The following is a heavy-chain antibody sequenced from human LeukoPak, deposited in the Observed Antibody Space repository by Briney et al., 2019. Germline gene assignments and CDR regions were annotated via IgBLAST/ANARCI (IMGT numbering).Heavy chain of an antibody. V-gene: IGHV1-2*02. CDR2: INPNSGGT. D-gene: IGHD3-9*01. Sequence: ASVKVSCKASGYTFTGYYMHWVRQAPGQGLEWMGWINPNSGGTNYAQKFQGRVTMTRDTSISTAYMELSRLRSDDTAVYYCARSGSILTGYPMNNWFDPWGQGTLVTVSS. J-gene: IGHJ5*02. CDR1: GYTFTGYY. CDR3: ARSGSILTGYPMNNWFDP.